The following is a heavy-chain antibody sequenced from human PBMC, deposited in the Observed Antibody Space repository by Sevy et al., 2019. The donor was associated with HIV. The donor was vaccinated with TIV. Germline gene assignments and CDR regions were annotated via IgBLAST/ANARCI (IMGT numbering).Heavy chain of an antibody. Sequence: ASVKVSCKASGGTFSSYAISWVRQAPGQGLEWMGGIIPIFGAANYAQKFQGRVTITADESTSTAYMELSSLRSEDTAVYYCARDRAYSGYASRDAFDIWGQGTMVTVSS. CDR2: IIPIFGAA. V-gene: IGHV1-69*13. D-gene: IGHD5-12*01. J-gene: IGHJ3*02. CDR3: ARDRAYSGYASRDAFDI. CDR1: GGTFSSYA.